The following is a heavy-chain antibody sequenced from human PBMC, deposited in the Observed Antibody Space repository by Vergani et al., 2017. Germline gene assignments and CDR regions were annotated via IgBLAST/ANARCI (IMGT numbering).Heavy chain of an antibody. CDR2: IYYSGST. CDR1: GASIRSSNYY. J-gene: IGHJ5*02. V-gene: IGHV4-39*01. Sequence: QLQLQESGPGLVKPSATLSLTCSVSGASIRSSNYYWGWIRQPPGKGLEWIASIYYSGSTYYNPSLKSRVTISVGTSKNQFSLKLSSVTAADTAVYFCAGHSTVEWLVKLGWIDPWGQGILVTVSS. CDR3: AGHSTVEWLVKLGWIDP. D-gene: IGHD6-19*01.